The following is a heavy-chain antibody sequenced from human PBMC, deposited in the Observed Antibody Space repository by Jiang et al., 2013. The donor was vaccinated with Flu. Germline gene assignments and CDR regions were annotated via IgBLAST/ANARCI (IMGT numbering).Heavy chain of an antibody. J-gene: IGHJ6*01. Sequence: SGAEVKKPGSSVKVSCKASGDTFSNSVIAWVRQAPGQGLEWMGGVIPIYGTANYAEKLQGRVTITADASTNTGYMELRSLRSEDTAVYYCARGNNYGMGYYYYAMDIWANGTTVTVSS. V-gene: IGHV1-69*01. CDR2: VIPIYGTA. CDR3: ARGNNYGMGYYYYAMDI. D-gene: IGHD5-18*01. CDR1: GDTFSNSV.